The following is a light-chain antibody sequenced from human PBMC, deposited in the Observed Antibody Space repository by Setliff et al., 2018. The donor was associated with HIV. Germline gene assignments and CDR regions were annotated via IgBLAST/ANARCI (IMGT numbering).Light chain of an antibody. J-gene: IGKJ4*01. CDR1: QSGFYSSNNKTY. Sequence: DIVMTQSPDSLAVSLGERATINCKSSQSGFYSSNNKTYLAWYQHKPGQPPKLLIYWASTRESGVPDRFSGSGSGTDFTLTISSLQAEDVAVYSCQQYLTTPLTFGGGTKVDIK. CDR2: WAS. V-gene: IGKV4-1*01. CDR3: QQYLTTPLT.